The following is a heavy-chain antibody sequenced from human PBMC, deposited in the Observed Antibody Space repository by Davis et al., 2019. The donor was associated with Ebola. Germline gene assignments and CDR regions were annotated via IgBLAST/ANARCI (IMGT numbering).Heavy chain of an antibody. V-gene: IGHV4-34*01. D-gene: IGHD6-13*01. CDR2: ISQSGST. CDR1: GGSFSGYY. CDR3: ARQSIAAAVYFDY. Sequence: SEPLSLTCVVYGGSFSGYYWSWIRQPPGKGLEWIGEISQSGSTNYNPSLKSRVTISVDTSKNQFSLKLSSVTAADTAVYYCARQSIAAAVYFDYWGQGTLVTVSS. J-gene: IGHJ4*02.